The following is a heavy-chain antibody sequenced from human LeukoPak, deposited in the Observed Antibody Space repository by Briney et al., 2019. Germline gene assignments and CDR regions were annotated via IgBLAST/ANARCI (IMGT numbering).Heavy chain of an antibody. CDR1: GGSISSHY. D-gene: IGHD5-18*01. Sequence: SETLSLTCTVSGGSISSHYWSWIRQPPGKGLEWIAYLFDSVNTKDNPSLQSRLTLSADTSKNQFSLRLRSVTAADTAVYYCATIKRGSIFGYFDFWGQGIKVTVSS. CDR2: LFDSVNT. CDR3: ATIKRGSIFGYFDF. V-gene: IGHV4-59*11. J-gene: IGHJ4*02.